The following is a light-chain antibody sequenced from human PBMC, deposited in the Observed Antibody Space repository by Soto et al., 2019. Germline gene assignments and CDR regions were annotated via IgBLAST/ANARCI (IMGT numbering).Light chain of an antibody. CDR3: QQYGSSPWT. Sequence: EIVLTQSPGTLSLSPGERATLSCRASQSVSSSYLAWYQQKPGQAPRLLIYGASSRATGIPDRFSGSGSGTDFTLTISRLEPEDFAVYYCQQYGSSPWTFGQETKVAIK. V-gene: IGKV3-20*01. J-gene: IGKJ1*01. CDR2: GAS. CDR1: QSVSSSY.